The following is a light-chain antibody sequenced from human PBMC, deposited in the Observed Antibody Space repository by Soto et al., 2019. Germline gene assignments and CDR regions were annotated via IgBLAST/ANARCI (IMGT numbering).Light chain of an antibody. J-gene: IGLJ3*02. CDR1: SSDVGGYNY. V-gene: IGLV2-14*01. CDR3: SSYTSSSTRV. CDR2: EVS. Sequence: QSALTQPASVSGSTRQSITISCTRTSSDVGGYNYVSWYQQHPGKAPKLMIYEVSNRPSGASNRFSGSKSGNTASLTISGLQAEDEADYYCSSYTSSSTRVFGGGTKLTVL.